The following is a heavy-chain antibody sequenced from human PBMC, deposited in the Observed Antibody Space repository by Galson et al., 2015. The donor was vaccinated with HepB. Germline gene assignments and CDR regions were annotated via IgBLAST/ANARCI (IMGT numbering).Heavy chain of an antibody. D-gene: IGHD6-19*01. CDR1: GFTFSSYG. V-gene: IGHV3-30*18. CDR2: ISYDGSNK. J-gene: IGHJ4*02. Sequence: SLRLSCAASGFTFSSYGMHWVRQAPGKGLEWVAVISYDGSNKYYADSVKGRFTISRDNSKNTLYLQMNSLRAEDTAVYYCAKDLGGIAGQWPSNYWGQGTLVTVSS. CDR3: AKDLGGIAGQWPSNY.